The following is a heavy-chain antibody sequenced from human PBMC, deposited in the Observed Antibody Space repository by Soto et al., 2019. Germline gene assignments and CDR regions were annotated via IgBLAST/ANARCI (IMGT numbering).Heavy chain of an antibody. D-gene: IGHD5-12*01. Sequence: QVQLVQSGAEVKKPGASVKVSCKASGYTFTRSGISWVRQAPGQGPEWMGWISSYNGDTNYAQTLKGRVTMTTDPSTSTAYMELRSLRSDDTAVYYCAREGVAPYYYYGMDVWGQGPPVTVSS. V-gene: IGHV1-18*01. CDR1: GYTFTRSG. CDR3: AREGVAPYYYYGMDV. CDR2: ISSYNGDT. J-gene: IGHJ6*02.